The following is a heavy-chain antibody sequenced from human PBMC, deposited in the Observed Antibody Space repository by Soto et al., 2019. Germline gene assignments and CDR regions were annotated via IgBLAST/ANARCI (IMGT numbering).Heavy chain of an antibody. CDR1: GGSISSYY. D-gene: IGHD3-10*01. J-gene: IGHJ4*02. CDR3: ARDSRHYYGSEYYFDY. V-gene: IGHV4-59*01. CDR2: IYYSGST. Sequence: ETLSLTCTVSGGSISSYYWSWIRQPPGKGLEWIGYIYYSGSTNYNPSLKSRVTISVDTSKNQFSLKLSSVTAADTAVYYCARDSRHYYGSEYYFDYWGQGTLVTVSS.